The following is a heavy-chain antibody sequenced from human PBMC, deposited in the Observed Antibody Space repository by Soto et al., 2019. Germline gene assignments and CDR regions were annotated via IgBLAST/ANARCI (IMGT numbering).Heavy chain of an antibody. CDR2: ISSSSSTI. CDR3: AKDPPLFGVVIMGPYHYGMDV. D-gene: IGHD3-3*01. Sequence: GSLRLSCAASGFTFSSYSMNWVRQAPGKGLEWVSYISSSSSTIYYADSVKGRFTISRDNSKNTLYLQMNSLRAEDTAVYYCAKDPPLFGVVIMGPYHYGMDVWGRGTTVPVS. J-gene: IGHJ6*02. CDR1: GFTFSSYS. V-gene: IGHV3-48*01.